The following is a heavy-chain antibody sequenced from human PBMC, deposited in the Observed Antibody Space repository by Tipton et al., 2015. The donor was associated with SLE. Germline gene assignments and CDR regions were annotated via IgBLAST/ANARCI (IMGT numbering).Heavy chain of an antibody. CDR3: ARELTIAVASVFDY. J-gene: IGHJ4*02. CDR1: GGSFNDYY. CDR2: VYHSGSA. Sequence: TLSLTCVVYGGSFNDYYWSWIRQPPGKGLEWIGEVYHSGSANFNPSLKSRVTMSVDRSKNQFSLKLTSLTAADTAVYYCARELTIAVASVFDYWGQGILVTVSS. V-gene: IGHV4-34*01. D-gene: IGHD6-13*01.